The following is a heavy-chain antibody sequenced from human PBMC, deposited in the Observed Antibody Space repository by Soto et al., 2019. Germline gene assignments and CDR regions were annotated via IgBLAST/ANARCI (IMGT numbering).Heavy chain of an antibody. D-gene: IGHD2-15*01. J-gene: IGHJ5*02. CDR3: AKEKVGVVAATPRDWFDP. V-gene: IGHV3-30*18. Sequence: GGSLRLSCAASGFTFSSYGMHWVRQAPGKGLEWVAVISYDGSNKYYADSVKGRFTISRDNSKNTLYLQMNSLRAEDTAVYYCAKEKVGVVAATPRDWFDPWGQGTLVTVSS. CDR2: ISYDGSNK. CDR1: GFTFSSYG.